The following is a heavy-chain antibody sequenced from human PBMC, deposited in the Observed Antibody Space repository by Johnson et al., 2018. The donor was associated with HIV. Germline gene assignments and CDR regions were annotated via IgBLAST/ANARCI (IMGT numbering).Heavy chain of an antibody. CDR1: GFTFSSYA. D-gene: IGHD6-6*01. CDR2: ISYDGSNK. Sequence: QMQLVESGGGVVQPGRSLRLSCAASGFTFSSYAMHWVRQTPGKGLEWVAVISYDGSNKYYADSVKGRFTISRDNSKNTLYLQMNSLRAEDTAVYYCARVYSSSSAHACDIWGQGTMVTVSS. J-gene: IGHJ3*02. V-gene: IGHV3-30*04. CDR3: ARVYSSSSAHACDI.